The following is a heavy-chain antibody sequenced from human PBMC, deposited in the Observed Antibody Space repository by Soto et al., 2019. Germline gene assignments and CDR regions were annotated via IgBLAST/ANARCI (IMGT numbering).Heavy chain of an antibody. J-gene: IGHJ4*02. CDR1: GYNFTSYW. CDR3: ARRSLVLGSYYFDY. D-gene: IGHD6-13*01. V-gene: IGHV5-51*01. CDR2: IYPGDSDT. Sequence: RGSLKNSRKGSGYNFTSYWIGRVRPMPGKGLEWMGIIYPGDSDTRYSPSFQGQVTISADKSISTAYLQWSSLKASDTAMYYCARRSLVLGSYYFDYWGQGTLVTVSS.